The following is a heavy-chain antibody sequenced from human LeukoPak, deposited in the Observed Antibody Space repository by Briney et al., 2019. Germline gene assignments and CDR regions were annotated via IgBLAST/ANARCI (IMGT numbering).Heavy chain of an antibody. V-gene: IGHV1-2*02. CDR1: GYTFTGYY. J-gene: IGHJ4*02. CDR2: INPNSGGT. D-gene: IGHD3-22*01. Sequence: ASVKVSCKASGYTFTGYYMHWVRQAPGQGLEWMGWINPNSGGTNYAQKFQGRVTMTRDTSISTAYMELSRLRSDDTAVYYCARDRSGSRTYFDYWGQGTLVTVSS. CDR3: ARDRSGSRTYFDY.